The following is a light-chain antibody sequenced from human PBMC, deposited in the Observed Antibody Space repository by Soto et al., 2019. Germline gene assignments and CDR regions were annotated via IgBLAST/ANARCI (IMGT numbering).Light chain of an antibody. Sequence: EIVLTQSPATLSLSPGERATLSCRASQSVSSYLAWYQQKPGQAPRLLIYDASNRATGIPARFSGSGSGTDFTLTISRLEPEHFAVYYCQQRSNWPSITFGQGTRLESK. J-gene: IGKJ5*01. CDR3: QQRSNWPSIT. CDR2: DAS. CDR1: QSVSSY. V-gene: IGKV3-11*01.